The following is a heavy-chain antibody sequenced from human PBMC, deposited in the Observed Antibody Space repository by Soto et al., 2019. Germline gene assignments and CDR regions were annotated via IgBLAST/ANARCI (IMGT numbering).Heavy chain of an antibody. J-gene: IGHJ5*02. CDR1: GFTFSSYA. V-gene: IGHV3-23*01. D-gene: IGHD1-7*01. Sequence: GGSLRLSCAASGFTFSSYAMSWVRHAPGKGLEWVSSISGTGVSTYYGDSVKGRFTISRDNSKNTLYLQMNSLKAEDTAVYFCAKDLIIGITGWFDPWGQGTLVTVSS. CDR3: AKDLIIGITGWFDP. CDR2: ISGTGVST.